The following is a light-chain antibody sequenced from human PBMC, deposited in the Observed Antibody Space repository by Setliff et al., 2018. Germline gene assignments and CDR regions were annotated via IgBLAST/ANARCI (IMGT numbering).Light chain of an antibody. V-gene: IGLV1-40*01. J-gene: IGLJ1*01. Sequence: QSVLTQPPSVSGAPGQRVTISCTGSSANMGAGFSVHWYQQLPGTAPKLLIYGDTNRPSGVPDRFSGSKSGTSASLAITGLQAEDEADYYCQSYDSSLPGDVFGTGTKVTVL. CDR3: QSYDSSLPGDV. CDR1: SANMGAGFS. CDR2: GDT.